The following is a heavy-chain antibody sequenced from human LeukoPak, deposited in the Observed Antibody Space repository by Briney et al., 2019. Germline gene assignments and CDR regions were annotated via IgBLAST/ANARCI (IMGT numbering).Heavy chain of an antibody. D-gene: IGHD6-13*01. V-gene: IGHV3-7*04. Sequence: PGGSLRLSCAASGFTFSSYWMSWVRQAPGKGREWVANIKQDGSEKYYVDSVKGRCTISRDNAKNSLYLQMNSLRAEDTGVYYCARGTIAAAGYYYFDYWGQGTQVTVSS. J-gene: IGHJ4*02. CDR3: ARGTIAAAGYYYFDY. CDR2: IKQDGSEK. CDR1: GFTFSSYW.